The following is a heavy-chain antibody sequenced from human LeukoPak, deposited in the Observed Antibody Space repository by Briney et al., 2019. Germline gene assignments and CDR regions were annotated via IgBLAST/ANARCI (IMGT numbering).Heavy chain of an antibody. V-gene: IGHV3-53*01. D-gene: IGHD4-17*01. CDR1: GFTVSSNY. CDR3: ARARTTVIDY. CDR2: IYSGGST. J-gene: IGHJ4*02. Sequence: PGRSLRLSCAASGFTVSSNYMSWVRQAPGKGLEWVSVIYSGGSTYYADSVKGRFTISRDNSKNTLYLQMNSLRAEDTAVYYCARARTTVIDYWGQGTLVTVSS.